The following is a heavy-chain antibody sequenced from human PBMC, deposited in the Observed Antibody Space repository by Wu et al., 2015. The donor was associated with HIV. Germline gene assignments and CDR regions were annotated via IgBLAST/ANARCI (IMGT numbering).Heavy chain of an antibody. CDR1: GGTFSSYA. CDR3: ARTRIRLYSGSYYPRGYFDY. CDR2: IIPIFGTA. V-gene: IGHV1-69*12. Sequence: QVQLVQSGAEVKKPGSSVKVSCKASGGTFSSYAISWVRQAPGQGLEWMGGIIPIFGTANYAQKFQGRVTITADESTSTAYMELSSLRSEDTAVYYCARTRIRLYSGSYYPRGYFDYWGQGTLVTVSS. D-gene: IGHD1-26*01. J-gene: IGHJ4*02.